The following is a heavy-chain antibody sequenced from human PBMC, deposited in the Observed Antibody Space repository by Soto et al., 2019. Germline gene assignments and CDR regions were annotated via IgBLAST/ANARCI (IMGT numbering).Heavy chain of an antibody. CDR2: ISSDGSAT. D-gene: IGHD3-10*01. CDR1: GFIFSDFY. J-gene: IGHJ5*02. V-gene: IGHV3-11*01. CDR3: VRDRDRRWFDP. Sequence: QLVESGGGLVKPGGSLRLSCTASGFIFSDFYMAWIRQAPGKGLEWVSYISSDGSATYKDSVKGRFTVSRDNAKDSRYLQMNSLRDGDTAVYYCVRDRDRRWFDPGAREPWSPSPQ.